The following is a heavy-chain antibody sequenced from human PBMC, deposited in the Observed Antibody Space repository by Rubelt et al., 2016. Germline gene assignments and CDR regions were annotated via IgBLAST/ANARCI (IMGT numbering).Heavy chain of an antibody. CDR1: GFTFSSYW. CDR3: ARVPADYYYGMDV. D-gene: IGHD2-2*01. CDR2: ISSSGATT. J-gene: IGHJ6*02. Sequence: EVQLVESGGGLVQPGGSLRLSCAASGFTFSSYWMHWVRQAPGKGLEWVSVISSSGATTNYADSVKGRFTISRDNAKNSLYLQMNSLRDEDTAVYYCARVPADYYYGMDVWGQGTTVTVSS. V-gene: IGHV3-48*02.